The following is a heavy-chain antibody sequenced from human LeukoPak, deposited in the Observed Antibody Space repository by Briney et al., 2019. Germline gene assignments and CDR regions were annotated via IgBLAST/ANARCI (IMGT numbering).Heavy chain of an antibody. Sequence: SETLSLTCNVSGASISNSTYYWGWIRQPPGKGLERIGSIYYTGSTYCKPSLKSRLDISVDTSKNQFSLKVSSVTAADTAVYYCAREIRYYYGSGDYNWFDPWGQGTLVTVSS. CDR3: AREIRYYYGSGDYNWFDP. V-gene: IGHV4-39*07. CDR1: GASISNSTYY. D-gene: IGHD3-10*01. J-gene: IGHJ5*02. CDR2: IYYTGST.